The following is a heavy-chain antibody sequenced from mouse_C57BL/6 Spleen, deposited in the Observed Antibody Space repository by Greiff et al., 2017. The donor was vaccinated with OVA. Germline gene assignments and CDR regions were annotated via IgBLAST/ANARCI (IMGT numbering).Heavy chain of an antibody. D-gene: IGHD1-1*01. J-gene: IGHJ2*01. CDR1: GFTFSSYA. Sequence: EVTLVESGGGLVKPGGSLKLSCAASGFTFSSYAMSWVRQTPEKRLEWVATISDGGSYTYYPDNVQGRFTISRDNAKNNLYLQMSHLKSEDTAMYYCERDYYYFDYWGQGTTLTVSS. V-gene: IGHV5-4*01. CDR3: ERDYYYFDY. CDR2: ISDGGSYT.